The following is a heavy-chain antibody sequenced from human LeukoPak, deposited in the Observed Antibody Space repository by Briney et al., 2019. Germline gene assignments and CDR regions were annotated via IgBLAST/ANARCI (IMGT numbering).Heavy chain of an antibody. V-gene: IGHV3-74*01. CDR3: ARDMYHYNSSPFYHYYYGMDV. J-gene: IGHJ6*02. Sequence: GGSLRLSCAASGFTFSNCWMHWVRQAPGKGLEWVSRIQSDGRTTTYADSVKGRFTISRDNAKNTLYLQMNSLRAEDTAVYYCARDMYHYNSSPFYHYYYGMDVWGQGTTVTVSS. CDR2: IQSDGRTT. CDR1: GFTFSNCW. D-gene: IGHD3-22*01.